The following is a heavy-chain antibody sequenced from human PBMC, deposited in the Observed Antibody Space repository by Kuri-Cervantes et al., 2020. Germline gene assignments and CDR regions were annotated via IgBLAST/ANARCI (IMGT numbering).Heavy chain of an antibody. D-gene: IGHD5-12*01. J-gene: IGHJ4*02. V-gene: IGHV5-51*01. CDR3: ARQGVSGYSLGFDY. CDR2: IYPGDSDT. Sequence: KVSCKGSGYRFTSYWIVWVRQMPGKGLEWMGIIYPGDSDTRYSPSFQGQVTISVDKSISTAYLQWSSLKASDTAMYYCARQGVSGYSLGFDYWGQGTLVTVSS. CDR1: GYRFTSYW.